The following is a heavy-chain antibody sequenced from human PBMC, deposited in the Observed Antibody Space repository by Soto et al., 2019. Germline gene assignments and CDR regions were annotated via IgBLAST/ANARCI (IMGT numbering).Heavy chain of an antibody. CDR2: IHDSGST. D-gene: IGHD1-26*01. CDR3: AKMVGATPGDY. V-gene: IGHV4-4*02. Sequence: QVQLQESGPGLVKPSGTLSLTCTVSGASISSTSSGDWWSWVRQPPGKGLEWIGEIHDSGSTNYKLSLQRRDTMPVDKTKNQFSLRLSSVTAADTAVDYCAKMVGATPGDYWGQGTLVTVSS. J-gene: IGHJ4*02. CDR1: GASISSTSSGDW.